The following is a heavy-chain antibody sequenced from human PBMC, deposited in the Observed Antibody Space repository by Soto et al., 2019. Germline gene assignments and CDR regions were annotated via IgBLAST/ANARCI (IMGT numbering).Heavy chain of an antibody. V-gene: IGHV4-4*02. Sequence: PSETLSLTCGVSGGTIRSPDWWTCVRQPPGKGLEWIGEIFQSGSTNYTPSLESRVTISVDKSKYQFSLTLTSVTAADTAVYFCARGRGRYSSGWSWLDPWGQGILVTVSS. CDR2: IFQSGST. CDR3: ARGRGRYSSGWSWLDP. CDR1: GGTIRSPDW. J-gene: IGHJ5*02. D-gene: IGHD6-19*01.